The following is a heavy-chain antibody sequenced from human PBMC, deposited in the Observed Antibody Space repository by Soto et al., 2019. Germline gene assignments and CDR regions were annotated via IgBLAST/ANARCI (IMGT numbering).Heavy chain of an antibody. CDR1: RFTFSAFS. CDR3: ARAQTTYYYYGMDV. D-gene: IGHD1-1*01. Sequence: PGGSLRLSCVASRFTFSAFSMNWVRQAPGKGLEWVSSISITGDYIYYADSVMGRFTISRDNAKNTLYLQMNSLRAEDTAVYYCARAQTTYYYYGMDVWGQGTTVTVFS. V-gene: IGHV3-21*01. J-gene: IGHJ6*02. CDR2: ISITGDYI.